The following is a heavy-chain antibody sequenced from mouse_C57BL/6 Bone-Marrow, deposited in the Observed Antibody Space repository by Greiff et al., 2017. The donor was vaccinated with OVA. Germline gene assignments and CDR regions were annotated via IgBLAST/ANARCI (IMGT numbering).Heavy chain of an antibody. V-gene: IGHV5-12*01. D-gene: IGHD1-1*01. CDR1: GFTFSDYY. CDR2: ISNGGGST. CDR3: ARQRYYYGSFDY. Sequence: EVQVVESGGGLVQPGGSLKLSCAASGFTFSDYYMYWVRQTPEKRLEWVAYISNGGGSTYYPDTVKGRFTISRDNAKNTLYLQMSRLKSEDTAMYYCARQRYYYGSFDYWGQGTTLTVSS. J-gene: IGHJ2*01.